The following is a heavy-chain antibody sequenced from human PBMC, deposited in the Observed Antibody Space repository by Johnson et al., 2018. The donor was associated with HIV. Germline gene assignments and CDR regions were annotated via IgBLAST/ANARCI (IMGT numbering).Heavy chain of an antibody. Sequence: VQLVESGGGLVQPGGSLRLSCAASGFTFSSYWMSWVRQAPGKGLEWVANIKQDGREIFYVDSVKGRFTISRDNAQNSLHLQMNSLRAEDAAVYYCARVAMYDSNGDYSYDAFDIWGPGTMVTVSS. CDR1: GFTFSSYW. CDR3: ARVAMYDSNGDYSYDAFDI. J-gene: IGHJ3*02. CDR2: IKQDGREI. V-gene: IGHV3-7*01. D-gene: IGHD3-22*01.